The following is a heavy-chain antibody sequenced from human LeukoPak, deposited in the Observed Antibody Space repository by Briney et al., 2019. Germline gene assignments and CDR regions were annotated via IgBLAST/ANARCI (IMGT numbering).Heavy chain of an antibody. V-gene: IGHV3-23*01. J-gene: IGHJ4*02. CDR3: AKGIRYFDPMGY. D-gene: IGHD3-9*01. CDR2: ISGSGGST. CDR1: GFTFSSYG. Sequence: GGSLRLSCAASGFTFSSYGMHWVRQAPGKGLEWVSAISGSGGSTYYADSVKGRFTISRDNSKNTLYLQMNSLRAEDTAVYYCAKGIRYFDPMGYWGQGTLVTVSS.